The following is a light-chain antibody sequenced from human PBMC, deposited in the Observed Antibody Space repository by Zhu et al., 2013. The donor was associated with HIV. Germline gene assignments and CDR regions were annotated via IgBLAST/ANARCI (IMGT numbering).Light chain of an antibody. V-gene: IGLV2-8*01. CDR2: EVT. CDR1: SRDIGTYNY. J-gene: IGLJ2*01. CDR3: SSYTSSNTVV. Sequence: QSALTQPPSASGSPGQSVTISCTGTSRDIGTYNYVSWYQHHPGKAPKLIIYEVTKRPSGVPDRFSGSKSANTASLTISGLQAEDEADYYCSSYTSSNTVVFGGGTKLTVL.